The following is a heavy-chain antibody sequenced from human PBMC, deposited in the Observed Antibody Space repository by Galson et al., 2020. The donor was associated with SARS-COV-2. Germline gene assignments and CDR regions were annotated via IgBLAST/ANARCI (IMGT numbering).Heavy chain of an antibody. V-gene: IGHV3-7*01. J-gene: IGHJ4*02. CDR1: GFTFSSYW. D-gene: IGHD4-17*01. CDR2: IKQDGSEK. CDR3: AKRTTVALYYFDY. Sequence: GGSLRLSCAASGFTFSSYWMSWVRQAPGKGLEWVANIKQDGSEKYYVDSVKGRFTISRDNAKNSLYLQMNSLRAEDTAVYYCAKRTTVALYYFDYWGQGTLVTVSS.